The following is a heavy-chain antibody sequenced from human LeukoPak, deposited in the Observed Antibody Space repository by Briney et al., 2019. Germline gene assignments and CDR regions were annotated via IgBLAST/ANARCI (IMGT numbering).Heavy chain of an antibody. J-gene: IGHJ4*02. V-gene: IGHV3-23*01. CDR3: ARLEVTIASGIFDY. Sequence: GGSLRLSCAASGITSGSNAMSWVRQTPGKRLEWVAAINGSGVSIFYADSVKGRFTISRDNSKNTVYLQLSSLRAEDTATYYCARLEVTIASGIFDYWGQGTLVTVSS. D-gene: IGHD1-26*01. CDR1: GITSGSNA. CDR2: INGSGVSI.